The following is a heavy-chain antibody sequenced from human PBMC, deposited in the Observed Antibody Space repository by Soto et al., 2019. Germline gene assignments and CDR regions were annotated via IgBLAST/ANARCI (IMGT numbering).Heavy chain of an antibody. D-gene: IGHD1-7*01. Sequence: PSETLSLTCAVYGGSFSGYYWSWIRQPPGKGLEWIGEINHSGSTNYNPSLKSRVTISVDTSKNQFSLKLSSVTAADTAVYYCARGLGLELRRAYYYYGMDVWGQGTTVTVSS. CDR2: INHSGST. CDR3: ARGLGLELRRAYYYYGMDV. CDR1: GGSFSGYY. J-gene: IGHJ6*02. V-gene: IGHV4-34*01.